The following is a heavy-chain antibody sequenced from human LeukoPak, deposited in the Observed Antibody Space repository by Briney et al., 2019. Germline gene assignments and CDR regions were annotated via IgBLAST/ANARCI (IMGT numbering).Heavy chain of an antibody. J-gene: IGHJ4*02. CDR2: IYYSGST. V-gene: IGHV4-31*03. D-gene: IGHD3-22*01. CDR3: ARGFGDSSGYYPDY. CDR1: GVSISSGGYY. Sequence: SETLSLTCTVSGVSISSGGYYWSWIRQHPGGGLEWIGYIYYSGSTYYNPSLKSRVTISVDTSKNQFSLKLSSVTAADTAVYYCARGFGDSSGYYPDYWGQGTLVTVSS.